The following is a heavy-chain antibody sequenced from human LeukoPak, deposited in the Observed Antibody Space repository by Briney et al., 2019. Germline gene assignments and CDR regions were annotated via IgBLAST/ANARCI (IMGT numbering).Heavy chain of an antibody. CDR2: ISGNNDNP. CDR3: ARDGTSADDY. D-gene: IGHD1-26*01. V-gene: IGHV1-18*01. CDR1: GYTFSNFG. J-gene: IGHJ4*02. Sequence: ASVTVSCKTSGYTFSNFGINWVRQAPGQGLEWMGWISGNNDNPNYGQKFQGRFTVTTDSSTSTAYMELRNLTFDDTAVYYRARDGTSADDYWGQGTLVTVSS.